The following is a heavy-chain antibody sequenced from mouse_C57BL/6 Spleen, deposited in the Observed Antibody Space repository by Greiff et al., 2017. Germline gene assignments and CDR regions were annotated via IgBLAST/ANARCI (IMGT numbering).Heavy chain of an antibody. CDR1: GYAFSSSW. J-gene: IGHJ1*03. CDR3: ARYHITTVVYWYFDV. Sequence: QVQLQQSGPELVKPGASVKISCKASGYAFSSSWMNWVKQRPGKGLEWIGRIYPGDGDTNYNGKFKGKATLTADKSSSTAYMQLSSLTSEDSAVYFCARYHITTVVYWYFDVWGTGTTVTVS. D-gene: IGHD1-1*01. V-gene: IGHV1-82*01. CDR2: IYPGDGDT.